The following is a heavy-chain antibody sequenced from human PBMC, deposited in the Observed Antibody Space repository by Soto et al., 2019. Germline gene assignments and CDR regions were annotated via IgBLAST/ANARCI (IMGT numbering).Heavy chain of an antibody. V-gene: IGHV1-3*04. CDR3: AREPLCCGVCYDHGLDP. Sequence: QVQLVQSGAEVKKPGASVRVSCRTSGYTFTSYAIHWVRQAPGQGLEWMAWSNIGNGNTKYSQKFQGRVTVSRYTSASTAYMELSSLRSEDTAVYYCAREPLCCGVCYDHGLDPWGQGTLVTVSS. J-gene: IGHJ5*02. CDR1: GYTFTSYA. D-gene: IGHD2-21*02. CDR2: SNIGNGNT.